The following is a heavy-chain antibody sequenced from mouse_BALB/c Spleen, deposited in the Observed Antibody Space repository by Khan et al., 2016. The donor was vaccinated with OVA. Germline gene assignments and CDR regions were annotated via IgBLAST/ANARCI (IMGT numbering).Heavy chain of an antibody. Sequence: EVQLQESGAELVKPGASVKLSCTASGFNIKDTYMHWVKQRPEQGLAWIGRIDPANGNTKYDPKFQGKATITADTSSNRAYLQLSSLTSEDTAVYYCARQLGLLAWFAYWGQGTLVTVSA. CDR2: IDPANGNT. CDR3: ARQLGLLAWFAY. D-gene: IGHD3-1*01. J-gene: IGHJ3*01. CDR1: GFNIKDTY. V-gene: IGHV14-3*02.